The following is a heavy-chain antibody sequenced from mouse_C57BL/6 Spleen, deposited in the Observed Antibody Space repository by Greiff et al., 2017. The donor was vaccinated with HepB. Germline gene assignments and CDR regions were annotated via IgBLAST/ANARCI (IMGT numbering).Heavy chain of an antibody. CDR3: ARIYYYGSYAMDY. D-gene: IGHD1-1*01. CDR2: IYPGSGST. V-gene: IGHV1-55*01. Sequence: QVQLQQSGAELVKPGASVKMSCKASGYTFTSYWITWVKQRPGQGLEWIGDIYPGSGSTNYNEKFKSKATLTVDTSSSTAYMQLSSLTSEDSAVYYCARIYYYGSYAMDYWGQGTSVTVSS. J-gene: IGHJ4*01. CDR1: GYTFTSYW.